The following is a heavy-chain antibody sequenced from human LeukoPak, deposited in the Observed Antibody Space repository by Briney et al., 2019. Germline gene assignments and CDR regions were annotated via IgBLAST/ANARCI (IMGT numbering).Heavy chain of an antibody. V-gene: IGHV3-30*02. D-gene: IGHD3-22*01. J-gene: IGHJ1*01. CDR3: AKDLYYYDSLYFQH. Sequence: GGSLRLSCAASGFTFSSYGMHWVRQAPGKGLEWVAFIRYDGSNKYYADSVKGRFTISRDNSKNTLYLQMNSLRAEDTAVYYCAKDLYYYDSLYFQHWGQGTLVTVSS. CDR2: IRYDGSNK. CDR1: GFTFSSYG.